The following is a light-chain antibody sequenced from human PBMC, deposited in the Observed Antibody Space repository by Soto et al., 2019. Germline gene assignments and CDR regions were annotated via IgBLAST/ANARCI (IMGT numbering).Light chain of an antibody. J-gene: IGLJ1*01. CDR3: CSYAESTTGA. CDR1: SRDIGRYNL. Sequence: QSVLTQPASVSGSPGQSITISCTGTSRDIGRYNLGSWYQQHPGKAPKLLISEVSKRPSGISDRFSGSKSGNTASLTISGLQAEDEADYYYCSYAESTTGAVGTGTKVTVL. V-gene: IGLV2-23*02. CDR2: EVS.